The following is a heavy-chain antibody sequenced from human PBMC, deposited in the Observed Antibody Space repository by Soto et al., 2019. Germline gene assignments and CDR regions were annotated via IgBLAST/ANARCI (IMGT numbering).Heavy chain of an antibody. CDR2: ISGSGDST. Sequence: GGSLRLSCAASGFTFSTYAMNWVRQAPGKGLEWVSGISGSGDSTYYADSVKGRFTVSRDNSKNTLYLQMNSLRAEDTAVYYCAKDGLGAYSYGSYYFDYWGQGTLVTVSS. CDR1: GFTFSTYA. V-gene: IGHV3-23*01. D-gene: IGHD5-18*01. J-gene: IGHJ4*01. CDR3: AKDGLGAYSYGSYYFDY.